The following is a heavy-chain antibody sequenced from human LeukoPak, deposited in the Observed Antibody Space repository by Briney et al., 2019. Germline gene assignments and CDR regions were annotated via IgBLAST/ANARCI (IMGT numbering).Heavy chain of an antibody. Sequence: GGSLRLSCAASGLTFSSYSMNWVRQAPGKGLEWVSSISTSSSYIYYADSVKGRFTISRDNAKNSLYLQMNSLRAEDTAIYYCLLNRGIAVAGTENYWGQGTLVTVSS. D-gene: IGHD6-19*01. CDR1: GLTFSSYS. V-gene: IGHV3-21*01. CDR3: LLNRGIAVAGTENY. CDR2: ISTSSSYI. J-gene: IGHJ4*02.